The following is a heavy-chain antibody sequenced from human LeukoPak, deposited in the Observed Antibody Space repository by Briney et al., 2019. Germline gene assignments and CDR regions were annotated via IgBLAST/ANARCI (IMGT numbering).Heavy chain of an antibody. V-gene: IGHV3-48*04. D-gene: IGHD3-22*01. CDR2: ISSSSSTI. Sequence: GGSLRLSCAASGFTFSSYSMNWVRQAPGKGLEWGSYISSSSSTIYYADSVKGRFTTSRDNAKNSLYLQMNSLRAEDTAVYYCARERLYSSGFYYMDVWGKGTTVTVSS. CDR1: GFTFSSYS. J-gene: IGHJ6*03. CDR3: ARERLYSSGFYYMDV.